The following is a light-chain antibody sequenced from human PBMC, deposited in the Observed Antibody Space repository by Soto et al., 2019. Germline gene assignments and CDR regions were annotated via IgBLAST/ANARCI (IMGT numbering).Light chain of an antibody. CDR3: QSYDNSLSGSRV. J-gene: IGLJ3*02. CDR2: GTN. CDR1: RSNIGAGYD. V-gene: IGLV1-40*01. Sequence: QSVLTQPPSVSGAPGQRVTISCTGSRSNIGAGYDVHWYQQRPGTATKLLIYGTNNRPSGVPDRFSGSKSGMSASLAITGLQAADEANYYCQSYDNSLSGSRVFGGGTKLTVL.